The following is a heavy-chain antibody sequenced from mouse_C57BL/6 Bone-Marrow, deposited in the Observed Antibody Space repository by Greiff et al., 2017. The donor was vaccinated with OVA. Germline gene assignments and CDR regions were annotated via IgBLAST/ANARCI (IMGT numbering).Heavy chain of an antibody. J-gene: IGHJ3*01. CDR1: GYTFTSYW. D-gene: IGHD1-1*01. CDR3: ARRAHYYYGSSSFAY. Sequence: QVQLKQPGTELVKPGASVKLSCKASGYTFTSYWMHWVKQRPGQGLEWIGNINPSNGGTNYNEKFKSKATLTVDKSSSTAYMQLSSLTSEDSAVYYCARRAHYYYGSSSFAYWGQGTLVTVSA. V-gene: IGHV1-53*01. CDR2: INPSNGGT.